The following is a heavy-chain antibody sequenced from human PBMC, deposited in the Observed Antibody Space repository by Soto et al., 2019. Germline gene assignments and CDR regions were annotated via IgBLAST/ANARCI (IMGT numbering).Heavy chain of an antibody. CDR1: GYTFTSYD. V-gene: IGHV1-18*01. Sequence: ASVKVSCKASGYTFTSYDISWVRQAPGQGLEWLGWISAYNGNTNYAQKLQGRVTMTTDTSTSTAYMELRSLRSDDTAVYYCARDGVVVVAATQYYYYYGMDVWGQGTTVTVSS. CDR3: ARDGVVVVAATQYYYYYGMDV. J-gene: IGHJ6*02. CDR2: ISAYNGNT. D-gene: IGHD2-15*01.